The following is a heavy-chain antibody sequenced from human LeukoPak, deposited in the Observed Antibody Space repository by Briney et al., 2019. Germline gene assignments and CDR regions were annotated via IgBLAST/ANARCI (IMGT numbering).Heavy chain of an antibody. V-gene: IGHV3-33*01. CDR1: GFTFSSYG. D-gene: IGHD6-19*01. Sequence: PGRSLRLSCAASGFTFSSYGMHWVRQAPGKGLEWVAVIWYDGSNKYYADSVKGRFTISRDNSKNTLYLQMNSLRAEDTAVYYCARDSTIRSPPIAVAAIFDYWGQGTLVTVSS. J-gene: IGHJ4*02. CDR2: IWYDGSNK. CDR3: ARDSTIRSPPIAVAAIFDY.